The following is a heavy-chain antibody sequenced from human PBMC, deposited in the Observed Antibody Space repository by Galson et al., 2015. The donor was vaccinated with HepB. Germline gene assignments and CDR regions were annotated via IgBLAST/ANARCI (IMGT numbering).Heavy chain of an antibody. D-gene: IGHD3-10*01. CDR3: ARLPLLLWFGESNYYYYYYMDV. CDR2: IYPGDSVT. Sequence: QSGAEVKKPGESLKISCKGSGYSFTSYWIGWVRQMPGKGLEWMGIIYPGDSVTRYSPSFQGQVTISADKSISTAYLQWSSLKASDTAMYYCARLPLLLWFGESNYYYYYYMDVWGKGTTVTVSS. CDR1: GYSFTSYW. V-gene: IGHV5-51*03. J-gene: IGHJ6*03.